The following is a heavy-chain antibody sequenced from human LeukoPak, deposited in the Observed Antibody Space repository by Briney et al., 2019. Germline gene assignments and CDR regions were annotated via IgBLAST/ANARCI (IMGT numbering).Heavy chain of an antibody. V-gene: IGHV4-59*12. CDR3: TTRADWFDP. CDR2: VFHSGVT. Sequence: SETLSLTCSVSGDSISSYDWSWIRQPPGRGLEWIGYVFHSGVTNYNPSLKSRVTLSLDTSKNQFSLKLKSVNAADTAVYFCTTRADWFDPWGQGTLVTVSS. J-gene: IGHJ5*02. CDR1: GDSISSYD.